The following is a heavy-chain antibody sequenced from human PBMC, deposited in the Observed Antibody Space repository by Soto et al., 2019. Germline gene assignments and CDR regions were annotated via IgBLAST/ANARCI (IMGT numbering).Heavy chain of an antibody. D-gene: IGHD4-4*01. J-gene: IGHJ5*02. CDR1: GFTFSDYY. CDR2: ISSSGSTI. CDR3: ARDETTENWFDP. Sequence: GGSLRLSCAASGFTFSDYYMSWIRQAPGKGLEWVSYISSSGSTIYYAASVKGRFTISRDNAKNSLYLQMNSLRAEDTAVYYCARDETTENWFDPWGQGTLVTVSS. V-gene: IGHV3-11*01.